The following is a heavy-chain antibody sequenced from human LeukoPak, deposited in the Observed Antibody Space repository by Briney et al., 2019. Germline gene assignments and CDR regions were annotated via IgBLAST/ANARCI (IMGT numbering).Heavy chain of an antibody. Sequence: GGSLRLSCAASGFTFSDYYMSWIRQAPGKGLEWVSYISCSGSTIYYADSVKGRFTISRDNAKNSLYLQMNSLRAEDTAVYYCAKDPGYYDSSGYFYYFDYWGQGTLVTVSS. J-gene: IGHJ4*02. CDR1: GFTFSDYY. CDR3: AKDPGYYDSSGYFYYFDY. D-gene: IGHD3-22*01. V-gene: IGHV3-11*01. CDR2: ISCSGSTI.